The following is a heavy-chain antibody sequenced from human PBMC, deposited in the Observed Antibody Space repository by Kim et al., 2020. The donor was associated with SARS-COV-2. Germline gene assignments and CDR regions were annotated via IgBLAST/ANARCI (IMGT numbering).Heavy chain of an antibody. Sequence: GDKHYSTSLKTRLTISKDTSKNQVVLTMTNMDPVDTATYYCVRVRYYYDFWGQGTLVTVSS. CDR2: GDK. J-gene: IGHJ4*02. V-gene: IGHV2-70*19. CDR3: VRVRYYYDF.